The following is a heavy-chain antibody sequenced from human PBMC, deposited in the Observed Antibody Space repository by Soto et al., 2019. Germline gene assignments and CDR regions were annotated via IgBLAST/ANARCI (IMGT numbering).Heavy chain of an antibody. CDR3: AVGSGTHYSGAPGFEF. Sequence: QVQLQESGPGLVKPSQTLSLTCTVSGASISSGAYYWSWIRQQPGKGLEWVGYIYYTGNTYYNPSLKSRISMSIDTSKNQFSLRLTSVTAADTAVYYCAVGSGTHYSGAPGFEFRGLGTLVTVSP. V-gene: IGHV4-31*03. CDR1: GASISSGAYY. D-gene: IGHD3-10*01. J-gene: IGHJ4*02. CDR2: IYYTGNT.